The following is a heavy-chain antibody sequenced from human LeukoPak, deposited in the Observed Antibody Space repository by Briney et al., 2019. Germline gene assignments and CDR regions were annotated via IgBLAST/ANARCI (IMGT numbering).Heavy chain of an antibody. CDR2: ISWNSGSI. CDR3: AKDRIYGDYVRSGVYFDL. CDR1: GFTFDDYA. D-gene: IGHD4-17*01. Sequence: PGGSLRLSCAASGFTFDDYAMHWVRQAPGKGLEWVSGISWNSGSIGYADSVKGRFTISRDNAKNSLYLQMNSLRAEDTALYYCAKDRIYGDYVRSGVYFDLWGRGTLVTVSS. J-gene: IGHJ2*01. V-gene: IGHV3-9*01.